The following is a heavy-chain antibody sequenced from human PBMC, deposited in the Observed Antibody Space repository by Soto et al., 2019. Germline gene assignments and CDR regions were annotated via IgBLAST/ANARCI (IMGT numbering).Heavy chain of an antibody. D-gene: IGHD2-21*01. CDR1: GFSFSKSS. Sequence: SVKVSCKTSGFSFSKSSVQWMRQARGQRLEWIGWVVVGSDNTRYAQNFQDRVTITRDMSTSTSYMELSSLTSEDTAVYFGAAEIDEYADFNHWGQGTPVTVSS. CDR2: VVVGSDNT. J-gene: IGHJ5*02. V-gene: IGHV1-58*01. CDR3: AAEIDEYADFNH.